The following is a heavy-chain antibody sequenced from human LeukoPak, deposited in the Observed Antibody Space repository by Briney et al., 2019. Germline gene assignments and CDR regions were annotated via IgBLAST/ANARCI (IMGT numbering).Heavy chain of an antibody. D-gene: IGHD3-10*01. CDR1: GGSFSGYY. J-gene: IGHJ4*01. V-gene: IGHV4-31*11. CDR3: ARVGGSEPFDY. Sequence: SETLSLTCAVYGGSFSGYYWSWIRQHPGKGLEWIGYIYYSGSTYYNPSLKSRVTISVDTSKNQFSLKLSSVTAADTAVYYCARVGGSEPFDYWGQEPWSPSPQ. CDR2: IYYSGST.